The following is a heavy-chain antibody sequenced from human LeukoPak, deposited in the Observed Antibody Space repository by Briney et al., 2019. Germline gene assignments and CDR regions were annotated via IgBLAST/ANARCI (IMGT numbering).Heavy chain of an antibody. CDR3: ARDWETLTYYDSSGQEY. CDR1: GFTFSSYA. CDR2: ISGSGGTT. J-gene: IGHJ3*01. D-gene: IGHD3-22*01. V-gene: IGHV3-23*01. Sequence: GGSLRLSCAASGFTFSSYAMSWVRQAPGKGLEWVSAISGSGGTTYYADSVKGRFTISRDNSKNTLYLQMNSLRAEDTAIYFCARDWETLTYYDSSGQEYWGQGTMVTVSS.